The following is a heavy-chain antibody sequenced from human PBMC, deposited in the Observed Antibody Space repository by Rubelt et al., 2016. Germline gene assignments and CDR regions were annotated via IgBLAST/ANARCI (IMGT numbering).Heavy chain of an antibody. CDR1: GFTFSSYS. CDR3: AREGRESTGADY. CDR2: ISSSSSYI. Sequence: EVQLVESGGGLVKPGGSLRLSCAASGFTFSSYSMNWVRQAPGKGLEWVSSISSSSSYIYYADSVKGRLTISRDKAKNSLYLQMNSLRAEDTAVYYCAREGRESTGADYWGQGTLVTVSS. V-gene: IGHV3-21*04. J-gene: IGHJ4*02. D-gene: IGHD4-17*01.